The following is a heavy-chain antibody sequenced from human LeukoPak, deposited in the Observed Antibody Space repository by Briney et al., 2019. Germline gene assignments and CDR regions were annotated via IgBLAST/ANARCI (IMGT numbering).Heavy chain of an antibody. Sequence: GGSLRLSCAASGFTFSSYAMHWVRQAPGKGLERVAVISYDGSNKYYADSVKGRFTISRDNSKNTLYLQMNSLRAEDTAVYYCATTASRGPQSAEYFQYWGQGTLVTVSS. CDR2: ISYDGSNK. CDR1: GFTFSSYA. J-gene: IGHJ1*01. CDR3: ATTASRGPQSAEYFQY. V-gene: IGHV3-30-3*01.